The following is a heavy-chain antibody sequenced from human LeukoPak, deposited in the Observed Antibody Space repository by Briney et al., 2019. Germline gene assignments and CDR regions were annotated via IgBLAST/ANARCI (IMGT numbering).Heavy chain of an antibody. CDR3: ARSPHIVVVTTNWFDP. D-gene: IGHD2-21*02. V-gene: IGHV1-2*06. CDR2: INPNSGGT. CDR1: GYTFTGYY. Sequence: ASVKVSCKASGYTFTGYYMHWVRQAPGQGLEWMGRINPNSGGTNYAQKFQGRVTMTRDTSISTAYMELSRLRSDDTAVYYCARSPHIVVVTTNWFDPWGPGTLVTVSS. J-gene: IGHJ5*02.